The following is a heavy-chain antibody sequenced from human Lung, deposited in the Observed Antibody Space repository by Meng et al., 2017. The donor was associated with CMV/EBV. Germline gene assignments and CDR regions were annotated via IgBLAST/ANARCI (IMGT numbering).Heavy chain of an antibody. CDR1: GFSLITSGVA. D-gene: IGHD5-18*01. CDR3: AHLAWIQLWCLDP. Sequence: QLTMSESCPNLREPTQTLTLTCTFSGFSLITSGVAVCWIRHPPGKALEWLALIYWDDDKRYSPSLKSRLTITKDTSKNQVVLTMTNIDPVDTATYYCAHLAWIQLWCLDPWGQRTLVTVSS. J-gene: IGHJ5*02. V-gene: IGHV2-5*02. CDR2: IYWDDDK.